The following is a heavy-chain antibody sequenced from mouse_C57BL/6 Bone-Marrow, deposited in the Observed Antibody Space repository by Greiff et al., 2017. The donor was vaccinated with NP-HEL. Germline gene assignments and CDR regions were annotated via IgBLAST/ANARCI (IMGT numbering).Heavy chain of an antibody. CDR1: GYTFTSYW. J-gene: IGHJ1*03. V-gene: IGHV1-72*01. D-gene: IGHD2-1*01. CDR3: AREDYGNYVNWYFDV. Sequence: QVQLQQPGAELVKPGASVKLSCKASGYTFTSYWMHWVKQRPGRGLEWIGRIDPNSGGTKYNEKFKSKATLTVDTPSSTAYMQLSSLTSEDAAVYYCAREDYGNYVNWYFDVWGTGTTVTVSS. CDR2: IDPNSGGT.